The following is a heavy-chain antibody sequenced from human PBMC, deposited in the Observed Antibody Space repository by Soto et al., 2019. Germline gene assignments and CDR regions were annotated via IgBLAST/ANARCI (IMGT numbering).Heavy chain of an antibody. CDR1: GGSFSGYY. CDR3: ARDKITGLLDY. CDR2: INHSGST. Sequence: QVQLQQWGAGLLKPSETLSLTCAVYGGSFSGYYWTWIRQPLGTGLEWIGEINHSGSTNYNPSLKSRVTISVDTSKNPFSLKLTFVTAADTAVYYFARDKITGLLDYWGQGTLVTVSS. J-gene: IGHJ4*02. D-gene: IGHD2-8*02. V-gene: IGHV4-34*01.